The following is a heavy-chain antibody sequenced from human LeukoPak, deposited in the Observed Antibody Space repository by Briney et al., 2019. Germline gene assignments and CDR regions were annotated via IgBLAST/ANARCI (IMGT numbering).Heavy chain of an antibody. V-gene: IGHV4-39*07. Sequence: SETLSLTCTISGGSISSSSYYWGWIRQPPGKGLEWIGSIYYSGSTYYNPSLKGRVTISVDTSKNQFSLKLSSVTAADTAVYYCARLGGGYYYDSSGYYSFDYWGRGTLVTVSS. CDR1: GGSISSSSYY. CDR3: ARLGGGYYYDSSGYYSFDY. CDR2: IYYSGST. D-gene: IGHD3-22*01. J-gene: IGHJ4*02.